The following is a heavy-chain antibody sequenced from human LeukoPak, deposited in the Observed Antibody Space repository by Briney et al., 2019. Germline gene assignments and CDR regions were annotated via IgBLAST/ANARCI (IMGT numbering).Heavy chain of an antibody. D-gene: IGHD6-19*01. V-gene: IGHV4-39*01. J-gene: IGHJ4*02. CDR3: ARAGWLPFDY. CDR2: IYYSGST. Sequence: SETLSPTCTVSGGSISSSSYYWGWIRQPPGKGLEWIGSIYYSGSTYYNPSLKSRVTISVDTSKNQFSLKLSSVTAADTAVYYCARAGWLPFDYWGQGTLVTVSS. CDR1: GGSISSSSYY.